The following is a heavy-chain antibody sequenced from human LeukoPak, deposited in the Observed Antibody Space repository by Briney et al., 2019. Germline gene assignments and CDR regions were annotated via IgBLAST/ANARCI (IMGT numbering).Heavy chain of an antibody. D-gene: IGHD1-26*01. CDR1: GGSISSGSYY. V-gene: IGHV4-61*02. CDR2: IYTSGST. Sequence: SQTLSLTCTVSGGSISSGSYYWSWIRQPAGKGLEWIGRIYTSGSTNYNPSLKSRVTISVDTSKNQFSLKLSSVTAADTAVYYCARDEGLRWELNAFDIWGQGTMVTVSS. CDR3: ARDEGLRWELNAFDI. J-gene: IGHJ3*02.